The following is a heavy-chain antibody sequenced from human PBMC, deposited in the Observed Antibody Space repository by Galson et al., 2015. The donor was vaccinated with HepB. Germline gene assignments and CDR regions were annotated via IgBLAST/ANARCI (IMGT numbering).Heavy chain of an antibody. Sequence: SVKVSCKASGYTFTSYAMHWVRQAPGQRLEWMGWINAGNGNTKYSQKFQGRVTITRDTSASTAYMELSSLRSEDTAVCYCARAETTGYYDSSGYSYYWGQGTLVTVSS. D-gene: IGHD3-22*01. CDR3: ARAETTGYYDSSGYSYY. CDR2: INAGNGNT. J-gene: IGHJ4*02. V-gene: IGHV1-3*01. CDR1: GYTFTSYA.